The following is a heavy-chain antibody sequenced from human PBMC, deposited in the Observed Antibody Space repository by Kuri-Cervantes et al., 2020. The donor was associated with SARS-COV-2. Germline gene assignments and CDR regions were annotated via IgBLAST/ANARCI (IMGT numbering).Heavy chain of an antibody. CDR2: ISGSGGST. CDR1: GFTFSSYA. Sequence: GGSLRLSCAASGFTFSSYAMSWVRQAPGKGLEWVSAISGSGGSTYYADSAKGRFTISRDNSKNTLYLQMNSLRAEDTAVYYCAKVINSGSWIDPWGQGTLVTVSS. V-gene: IGHV3-23*01. D-gene: IGHD6-19*01. CDR3: AKVINSGSWIDP. J-gene: IGHJ5*02.